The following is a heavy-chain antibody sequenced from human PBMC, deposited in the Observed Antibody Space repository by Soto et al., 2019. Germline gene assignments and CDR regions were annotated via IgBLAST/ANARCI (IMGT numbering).Heavy chain of an antibody. V-gene: IGHV4-59*01. CDR1: GGSISSYY. Sequence: SETLSLTCTVSGGSISSYYWSWIRQPPGKGLEWIGYIYYSGSTNYNPSLKSRVTISVDTSKNQFSLKLSSVTAADTAVYYCAREGGYNWKQLYYYSGMDVWGQGTTVTVSS. CDR2: IYYSGST. D-gene: IGHD1-20*01. CDR3: AREGGYNWKQLYYYSGMDV. J-gene: IGHJ6*02.